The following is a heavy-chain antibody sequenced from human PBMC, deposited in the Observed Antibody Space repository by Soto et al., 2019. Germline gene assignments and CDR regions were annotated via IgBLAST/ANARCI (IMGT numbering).Heavy chain of an antibody. Sequence: QVQLVQSGGEVKKPGSSVKVSCKASGGTFRSYTITWVRQAPGQGLEWMGGISPIFGTANYAPKFQDRVAITADESTSTAYMELSSLRSEDTAVYYCARWRLAAHLPVYYGMDVWGQGTTVTVSS. D-gene: IGHD2-15*01. CDR2: ISPIFGTA. CDR1: GGTFRSYT. CDR3: ARWRLAAHLPVYYGMDV. J-gene: IGHJ6*02. V-gene: IGHV1-69*01.